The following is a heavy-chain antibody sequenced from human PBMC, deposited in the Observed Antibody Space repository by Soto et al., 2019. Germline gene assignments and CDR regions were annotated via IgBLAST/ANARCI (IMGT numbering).Heavy chain of an antibody. CDR3: ATAPLGYCSGGSCYYY. D-gene: IGHD2-15*01. CDR1: GYSFTSYW. CDR2: IYPGDSDT. Sequence: EVQLVQSGAEVKKPGESLKISCKGSGYSFTSYWIGWVRQMPGKGLEWMGIIYPGDSDTRYSPSFQGQVTISADKSISTAYLQWSSLTASDTAMYYCATAPLGYCSGGSCYYYWGQGTLVTVSS. J-gene: IGHJ4*02. V-gene: IGHV5-51*03.